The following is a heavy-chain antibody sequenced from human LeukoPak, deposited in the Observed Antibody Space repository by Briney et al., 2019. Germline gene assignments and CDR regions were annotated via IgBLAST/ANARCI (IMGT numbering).Heavy chain of an antibody. J-gene: IGHJ4*02. D-gene: IGHD2-15*01. CDR1: GGSISSYY. CDR3: ARRGTLVVVAATHYYFDY. V-gene: IGHV4-4*09. Sequence: SETLSLTCTVSGGSISSYYWSWIRQPPGKGLEWIGYIYTSGRTNYNPSHKSRVTISVDTSKNQFSLKLSSVTAADTAVYYCARRGTLVVVAATHYYFDYWGQGTLVTVSS. CDR2: IYTSGRT.